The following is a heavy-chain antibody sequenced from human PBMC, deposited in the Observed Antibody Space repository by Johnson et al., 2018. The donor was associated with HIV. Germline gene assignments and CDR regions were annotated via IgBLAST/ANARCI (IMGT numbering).Heavy chain of an antibody. CDR2: INWNGGRT. J-gene: IGHJ3*01. V-gene: IGHV3-66*03. CDR1: GFTVSSNY. CDR3: AKGEAQEGWIQLQSYAFDF. Sequence: VQLVESGGGLIQPGGSLRLSCAASGFTVSSNYMSWVRQAPGKGLEWVSVINWNGGRTGYADSVKGRFTISRDNSRKTLYLQMSNLRTEETAVYYCAKGEAQEGWIQLQSYAFDFWGRGTMVTVSS. D-gene: IGHD5-18*01.